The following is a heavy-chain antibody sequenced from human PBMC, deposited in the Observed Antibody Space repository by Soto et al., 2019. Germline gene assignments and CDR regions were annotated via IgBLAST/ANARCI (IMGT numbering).Heavy chain of an antibody. CDR1: GFTVSSNY. CDR3: ASLIARAAAFDI. CDR2: IYSDGST. V-gene: IGHV3-53*02. Sequence: EVQLVATGGVLIQPGGSLRLSCAASGFTVSSNYINWDHQAPGKGLEWVSLIYSDGSTYYADSVKGRFTISRDNSKNTVYLQMNILRAEDTAVYYFASLIARAAAFDIWCRGTMVTVSS. D-gene: IGHD6-13*01. J-gene: IGHJ3*02.